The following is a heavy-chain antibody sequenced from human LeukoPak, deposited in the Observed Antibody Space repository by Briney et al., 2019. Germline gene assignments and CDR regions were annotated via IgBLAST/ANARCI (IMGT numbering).Heavy chain of an antibody. CDR1: GFTFSSYW. Sequence: GGSLRLSCAGSGFTFSSYWMSWVRQAPGKGLEWVAILKQDGSEKYYVDSVKGRFTISRDNAKNSLYLQMNSLRIEDTAVYYCARGPSGYHNTGGQGTLVTVSS. D-gene: IGHD5-12*01. CDR3: ARGPSGYHNT. V-gene: IGHV3-7*01. J-gene: IGHJ4*02. CDR2: LKQDGSEK.